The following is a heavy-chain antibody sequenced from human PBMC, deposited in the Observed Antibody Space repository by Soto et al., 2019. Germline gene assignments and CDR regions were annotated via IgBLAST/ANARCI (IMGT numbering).Heavy chain of an antibody. D-gene: IGHD2-2*01. V-gene: IGHV4-31*03. Sequence: SETLSLTCTVSRGSISRGGYYCSWIRQHPGKGLERIGYIYYSGSTYYNPSLKSRVTISVDTSKNQFSLKLSSVTAPDTAVYYCARDECSSTSCPVGAYDIWGQGTMVTVSS. CDR1: RGSISRGGYY. CDR2: IYYSGST. J-gene: IGHJ3*02. CDR3: ARDECSSTSCPVGAYDI.